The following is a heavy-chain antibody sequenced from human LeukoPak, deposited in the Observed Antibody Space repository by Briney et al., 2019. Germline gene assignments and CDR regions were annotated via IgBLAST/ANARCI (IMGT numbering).Heavy chain of an antibody. J-gene: IGHJ4*02. Sequence: SETLSLTCTVSGGSISSGGYYWSWVRQHPGKGLEWIGYIHYTGGTYYNPSLKSRLTISVDTSKNQFSLKLSSVTAADTAVYLCARVVVSATFDYWGRGTLVTVSS. D-gene: IGHD2-15*01. CDR1: GGSISSGGYY. CDR2: IHYTGGT. CDR3: ARVVVSATFDY. V-gene: IGHV4-31*03.